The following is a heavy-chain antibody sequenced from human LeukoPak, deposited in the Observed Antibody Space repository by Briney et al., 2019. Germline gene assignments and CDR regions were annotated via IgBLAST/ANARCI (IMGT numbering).Heavy chain of an antibody. CDR3: ARQPTTGTTSWFDP. CDR1: GGTFSSYA. V-gene: IGHV1-69*13. J-gene: IGHJ5*02. D-gene: IGHD1-1*01. Sequence: ASVKVSCKASGGTFSSYAISWVRQAPGQGLEWMGGIIPIFGTANYAQKFQGRVTITADVSTSTAYMELSSLRSEDTAAYYCARQPTTGTTSWFDPWGQGTLVTVSS. CDR2: IIPIFGTA.